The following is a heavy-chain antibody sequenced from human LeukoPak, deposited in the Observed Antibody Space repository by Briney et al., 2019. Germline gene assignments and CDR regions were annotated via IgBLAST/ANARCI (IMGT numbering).Heavy chain of an antibody. CDR3: ARPGIAVAGEFFDY. J-gene: IGHJ4*02. Sequence: GGSLRLSCAASGFTFSNYWVNWVHQAPGKGLEWVSFIRSSSSYIYYADSVKGRFTISRDNAKNSLYLQMNSLRAEDTAVYYCARPGIAVAGEFFDYWGQGTLVTVSS. D-gene: IGHD6-19*01. V-gene: IGHV3-21*01. CDR2: IRSSSSYI. CDR1: GFTFSNYW.